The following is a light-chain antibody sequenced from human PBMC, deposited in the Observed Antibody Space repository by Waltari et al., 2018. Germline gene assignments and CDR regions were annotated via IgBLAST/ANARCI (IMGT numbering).Light chain of an antibody. CDR2: LDS. V-gene: IGLV3-21*04. Sequence: SYRLTQPPSVSVAPGKTARISCGGDNIGTQSVHWYQHRPGQAPVLVIYLDSDRPSGVSERFSGSNSGNTATLTIIRVEVGDEADYYCQVCGTSCDHPVFGGGTKLTVL. J-gene: IGLJ3*02. CDR3: QVCGTSCDHPV. CDR1: NIGTQS.